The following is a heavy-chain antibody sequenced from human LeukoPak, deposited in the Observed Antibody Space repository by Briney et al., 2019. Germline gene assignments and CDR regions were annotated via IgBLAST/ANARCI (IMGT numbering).Heavy chain of an antibody. CDR1: GGSFSGYY. CDR3: ARAPSPGIAAPPFQH. J-gene: IGHJ1*01. V-gene: IGHV4-34*01. Sequence: PSETLSLTCAVYGGSFSGYYWSWIRQPPGKGLEWIGEINHSGSTNYNPSLKSRVPISVDTSKNQFSLKLSSVTAADTAVYYCARAPSPGIAAPPFQHWGQGTLVTVSS. CDR2: INHSGST. D-gene: IGHD6-13*01.